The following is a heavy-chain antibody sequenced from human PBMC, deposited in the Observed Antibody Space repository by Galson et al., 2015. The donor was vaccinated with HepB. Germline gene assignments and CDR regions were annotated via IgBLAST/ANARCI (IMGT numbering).Heavy chain of an antibody. J-gene: IGHJ4*02. Sequence: SETLSLTCAVYGGSFSGYSWSWIRQPPGKGLKWIGEINHSGITSHNPSLKSRVTVSVDTSKNQFSLELSSVTAADTAVYYCARRTAIPAYSGYSRFDFWGQGTLVTVSS. CDR1: GGSFSGYS. CDR3: ARRTAIPAYSGYSRFDF. V-gene: IGHV4-34*01. CDR2: INHSGIT. D-gene: IGHD5-12*01.